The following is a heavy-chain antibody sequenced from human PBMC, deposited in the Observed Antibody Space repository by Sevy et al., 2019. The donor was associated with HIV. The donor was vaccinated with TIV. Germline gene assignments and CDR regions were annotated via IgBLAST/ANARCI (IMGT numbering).Heavy chain of an antibody. CDR2: INPSGGST. CDR3: AIPVFSGYDVVDQ. CDR1: GYTFTSYS. D-gene: IGHD5-12*01. Sequence: ASVKVSCKASGYTFTSYSIHWVRQAPGQGLEWMGIINPSGGSTTYAQMFQGRVTLTRDKSTSTVFLELSSLRSDDTAVYYCAIPVFSGYDVVDQWGQGTLVTVSS. J-gene: IGHJ4*02. V-gene: IGHV1-46*01.